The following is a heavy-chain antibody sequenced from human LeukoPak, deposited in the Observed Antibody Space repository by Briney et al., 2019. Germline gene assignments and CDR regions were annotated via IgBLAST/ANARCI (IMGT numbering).Heavy chain of an antibody. CDR1: GFTFDDYA. D-gene: IGHD4-17*01. J-gene: IGHJ3*02. Sequence: GGSLRLSCAASGFTFDDYAMHWVRQAPGKGLEWVSLISWDGGSTYYADSVKGRFTISRDNSKNSLYLQMNSLRAEDTALYYCAIPATVTTPYDAFDIWGQGTVVTVSS. CDR2: ISWDGGST. CDR3: AIPATVTTPYDAFDI. V-gene: IGHV3-43D*04.